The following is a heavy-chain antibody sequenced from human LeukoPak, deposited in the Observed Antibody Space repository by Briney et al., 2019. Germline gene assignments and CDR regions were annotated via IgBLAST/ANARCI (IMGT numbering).Heavy chain of an antibody. CDR2: VDPEDGET. CDR3: AAVVGATYAFDI. J-gene: IGHJ3*02. CDR1: GYTFTDYY. D-gene: IGHD1-26*01. V-gene: IGHV1-69-2*01. Sequence: ASVKVSSKVSGYTFTDYYMHWVQQAPGKGLEWMGLVDPEDGETIYAEKFQGRVTITADTSTDTAYMELSSLRSEDTAVYYCAAVVGATYAFDIWGQGTMVTVSS.